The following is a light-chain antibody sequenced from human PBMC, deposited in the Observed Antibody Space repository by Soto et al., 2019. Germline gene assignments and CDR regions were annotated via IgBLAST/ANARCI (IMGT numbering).Light chain of an antibody. J-gene: IGKJ1*01. CDR1: QSVSSNY. CDR2: GAS. V-gene: IGKV3-20*01. Sequence: EIVLTQSPGTLSLSPGERATLSCRASQSVSSNYLAWYQQKPGQAPRLLIYGASSRATGIPERFSGSGSGTDFTLTITRLEPEDFAVYYCHQYDNSPWTFGQGTKVEIK. CDR3: HQYDNSPWT.